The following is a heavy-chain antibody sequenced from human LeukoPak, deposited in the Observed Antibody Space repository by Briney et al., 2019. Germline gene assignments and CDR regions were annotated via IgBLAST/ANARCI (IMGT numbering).Heavy chain of an antibody. CDR1: GFSLYSSGVG. J-gene: IGHJ4*02. CDR3: AHRRPGHLTGWDNSYFDN. CDR2: IYWDDDK. Sequence: SGPTVVNPTQTLTLTCTFSGFSLYSSGVGVGWIRQPPGKALEWLAVIYWDDDKRYNPSLRSRLTMSKDASKSQVFLVMSNMDPVDTATYYCAHRRPGHLTGWDNSYFDNWGPGTLVTVSS. V-gene: IGHV2-5*02. D-gene: IGHD1/OR15-1a*01.